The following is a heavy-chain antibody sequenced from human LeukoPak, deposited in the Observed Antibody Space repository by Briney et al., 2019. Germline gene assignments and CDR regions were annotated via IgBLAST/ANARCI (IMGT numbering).Heavy chain of an antibody. Sequence: GGSLRLSCAASGFTFSSYEMNWVRQAPGKGLEWVSSISGSGGSTYYADSVKGRFTISRDNSKDTLYLQMNSLRAEDTAVYYCAKDSERITMVRGVIYPSWFDPWGQGTLVTVSS. CDR1: GFTFSSYE. D-gene: IGHD3-10*01. V-gene: IGHV3-23*01. CDR3: AKDSERITMVRGVIYPSWFDP. J-gene: IGHJ5*02. CDR2: ISGSGGST.